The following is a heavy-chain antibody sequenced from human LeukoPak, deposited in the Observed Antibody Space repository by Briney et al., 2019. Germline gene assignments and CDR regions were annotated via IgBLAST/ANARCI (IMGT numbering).Heavy chain of an antibody. D-gene: IGHD1-26*01. CDR3: ARVGVGAVDY. Sequence: GGSLRLSCAASGFTFSSYSMNWVRQAPGKGLEWASSISSSSSYIYYADSVKGRFTISRDNAKNSLYLQMNSLRAEDTAVYYCARVGVGAVDYWGQGTLVTVSS. V-gene: IGHV3-21*01. J-gene: IGHJ4*02. CDR1: GFTFSSYS. CDR2: ISSSSSYI.